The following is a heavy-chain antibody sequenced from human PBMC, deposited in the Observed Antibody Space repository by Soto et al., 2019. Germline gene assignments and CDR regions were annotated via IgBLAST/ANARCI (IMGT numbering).Heavy chain of an antibody. D-gene: IGHD6-13*01. Sequence: PSETLSLTCTASGGSISSYYWSWIRQPPGKGLEWIGYIYYSGSTNYNPSLKSRVTISVDTSKNQFSLKLSSVTAADTAVYYCAGQQLANYYYGMDVWGQGTTVTVSS. V-gene: IGHV4-59*01. CDR1: GGSISSYY. J-gene: IGHJ6*02. CDR2: IYYSGST. CDR3: AGQQLANYYYGMDV.